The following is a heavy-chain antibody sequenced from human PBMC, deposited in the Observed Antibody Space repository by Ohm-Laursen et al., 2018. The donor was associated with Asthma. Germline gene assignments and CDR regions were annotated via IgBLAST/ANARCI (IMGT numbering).Heavy chain of an antibody. CDR1: GFTFSNFA. D-gene: IGHD5-12*01. CDR3: ARVLGSGYDFYYYGMDV. V-gene: IGHV3-15*01. J-gene: IGHJ6*02. Sequence: SLRLSCAASGFTFSNFAIHWVRQAPGKGLEWVGRIKSKTDGGTTDYAAPVKGRFTISRDDSKNTLYLQMNSLRAEDTAVYYCARVLGSGYDFYYYGMDVWGQGTTVTVSS. CDR2: IKSKTDGGTT.